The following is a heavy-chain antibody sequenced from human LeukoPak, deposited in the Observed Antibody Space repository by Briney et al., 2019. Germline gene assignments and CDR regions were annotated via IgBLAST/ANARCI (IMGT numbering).Heavy chain of an antibody. CDR2: IYYSGST. V-gene: IGHV4-59*01. CDR1: GGSISSYY. D-gene: IGHD2/OR15-2a*01. Sequence: PSETLSLTCTVSGGSISSYYWSWVRQPPGKGLEWIGYIYYSGSTNYNPSLMSRVTISVDTSKNQFSLKLSSVTAADTAVYYCARVEIAPYYMDVWGKGTTVTGSS. CDR3: ARVEIAPYYMDV. J-gene: IGHJ6*03.